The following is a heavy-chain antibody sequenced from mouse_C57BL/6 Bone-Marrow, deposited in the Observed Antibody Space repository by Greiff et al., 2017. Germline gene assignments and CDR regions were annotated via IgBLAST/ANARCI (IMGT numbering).Heavy chain of an antibody. J-gene: IGHJ4*01. D-gene: IGHD2-3*01. CDR1: GYTFTSYG. Sequence: QVQLQQSGAELARPGASVKLSCKASGYTFTSYGISWVKQRTGQGLEWIGEIYPRSGNTYYNEKFKGKATLTADKSSSTAYMELRSLTSEDSAVYFCASRGVYYGYYGAMDYWGQGTSVTVSA. CDR3: ASRGVYYGYYGAMDY. CDR2: IYPRSGNT. V-gene: IGHV1-81*01.